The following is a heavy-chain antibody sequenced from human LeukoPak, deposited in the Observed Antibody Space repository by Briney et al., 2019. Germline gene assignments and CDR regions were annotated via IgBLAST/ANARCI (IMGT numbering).Heavy chain of an antibody. Sequence: GGSLRLSCAASGFTFSSYAMHWVRQAPGKGLEYVSAISSNGGSTYYANSVKGRFTISRDNSKNTLYLQMGSLRAEDTAVYYCARDPGYLESAFDIWGQGTMVTVSS. CDR1: GFTFSSYA. V-gene: IGHV3-64*01. CDR2: ISSNGGST. J-gene: IGHJ3*02. D-gene: IGHD1-20*01. CDR3: ARDPGYLESAFDI.